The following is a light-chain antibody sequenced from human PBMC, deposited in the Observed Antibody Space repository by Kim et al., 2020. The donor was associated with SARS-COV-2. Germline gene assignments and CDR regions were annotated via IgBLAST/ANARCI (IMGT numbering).Light chain of an antibody. CDR3: QQYNNFRT. Sequence: SGSPGERATLSCRASQSVSTNLVWYQQKPGQAPRLLIYGASTRATGIPARFGGSGSGTEFTLTISSLQSEDFAVYYCQQYNNFRTFGQGTKVDIK. V-gene: IGKV3-15*01. CDR2: GAS. J-gene: IGKJ1*01. CDR1: QSVSTN.